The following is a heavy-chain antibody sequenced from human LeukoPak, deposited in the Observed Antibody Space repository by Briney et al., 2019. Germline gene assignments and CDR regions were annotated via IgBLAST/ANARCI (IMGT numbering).Heavy chain of an antibody. J-gene: IGHJ4*02. Sequence: TSETLSLTCTVSGGSISSHYWSWIRQPPGKGLEWIGYIYYSGSTNYNPSLKSRVTISVDTSKNQFSLKLSSVTAADTAVYYCARGVDGLDYWGQGTLVTVSS. CDR2: IYYSGST. CDR3: ARGVDGLDY. CDR1: GGSISSHY. D-gene: IGHD5-24*01. V-gene: IGHV4-59*11.